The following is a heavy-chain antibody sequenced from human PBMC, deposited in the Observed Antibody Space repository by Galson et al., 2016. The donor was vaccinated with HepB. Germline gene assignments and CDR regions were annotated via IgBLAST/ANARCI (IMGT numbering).Heavy chain of an antibody. D-gene: IGHD3-9*01. Sequence: SLRLSCAASGFTFSNYGMHWVRQAPGKGLEGVAVISYDGGNTYYADSVKGRFTISRDNSKNTLHLQMNSLRSEDTAVYYCAKNDILAGYSAFDYWGQGTLVTVSS. CDR1: GFTFSNYG. CDR2: ISYDGGNT. CDR3: AKNDILAGYSAFDY. J-gene: IGHJ4*02. V-gene: IGHV3-30*18.